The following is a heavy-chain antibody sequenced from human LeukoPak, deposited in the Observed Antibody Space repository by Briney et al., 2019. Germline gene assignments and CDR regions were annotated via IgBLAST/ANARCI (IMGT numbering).Heavy chain of an antibody. V-gene: IGHV4-59*01. J-gene: IGHJ4*02. CDR2: IYYSGST. CDR3: AREVQGSAAA. CDR1: GDSISSYY. Sequence: PSETLSLTCTVSGDSISSYYWSWIRQPPGKGLQWIGYIYYSGSTNYNPSLKSRVTISVDTSKNQFSLKVSSVSAADTAVYYCAREVQGSAAARGQGILVTVSS.